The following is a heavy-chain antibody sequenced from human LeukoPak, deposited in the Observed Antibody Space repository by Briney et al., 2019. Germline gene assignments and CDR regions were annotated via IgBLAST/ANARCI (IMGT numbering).Heavy chain of an antibody. CDR3: ARARSGYFGNFFDY. CDR2: IYHSGKS. J-gene: IGHJ4*02. D-gene: IGHD3-22*01. Sequence: SETLSLTCSVSGYSISSGYYWDWIRQPPGKGLEWIASIYHSGKSYYNPSLESRVTISVDTSKNQISLKLRSVTAADTAVYYCARARSGYFGNFFDYWGQGTQVTVSS. CDR1: GYSISSGYY. V-gene: IGHV4-38-2*02.